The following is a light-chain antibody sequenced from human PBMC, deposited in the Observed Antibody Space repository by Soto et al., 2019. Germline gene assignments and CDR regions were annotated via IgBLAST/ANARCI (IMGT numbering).Light chain of an antibody. J-gene: IGLJ2*01. CDR2: GNS. Sequence: SVLTQPPSVSGAPGQRVTISCTGSSSNIGAGYVVHWYQQLPGTAPKLLIYGNSNRPSGVPDRFSGSKSGTSASLAITGLQAEDEADYYCQSDESSLSGSVFGGGTKLTVL. V-gene: IGLV1-40*01. CDR1: SSNIGAGYV. CDR3: QSDESSLSGSV.